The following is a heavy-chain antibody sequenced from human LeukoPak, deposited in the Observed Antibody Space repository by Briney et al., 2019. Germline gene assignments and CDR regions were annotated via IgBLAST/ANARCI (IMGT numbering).Heavy chain of an antibody. D-gene: IGHD5-12*01. Sequence: SETLSLTCTVSAGSISSYYWSWIRQPPGEVLEWNGYSYYSGSTNYNPSLKSRVTISVHTSKNQVSLKRSSVTAAETAVYYCARLGDSGYAYIDYWGQGALVTVSS. CDR2: SYYSGST. J-gene: IGHJ4*02. V-gene: IGHV4-59*01. CDR1: AGSISSYY. CDR3: ARLGDSGYAYIDY.